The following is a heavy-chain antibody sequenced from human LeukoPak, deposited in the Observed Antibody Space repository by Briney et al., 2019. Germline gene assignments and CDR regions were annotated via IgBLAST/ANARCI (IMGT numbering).Heavy chain of an antibody. Sequence: SETLSLTCTVSGGSIGSSSYYWGWIRQPPGKGLEWIGSIYYSGSTYYNPSLKSRVTISVDTSKNQFSLKLSSVTAADTAVYYCARLVAGSVFDYWGQGTLVTVSS. CDR3: ARLVAGSVFDY. CDR2: IYYSGST. D-gene: IGHD6-19*01. V-gene: IGHV4-39*01. J-gene: IGHJ4*02. CDR1: GGSIGSSSYY.